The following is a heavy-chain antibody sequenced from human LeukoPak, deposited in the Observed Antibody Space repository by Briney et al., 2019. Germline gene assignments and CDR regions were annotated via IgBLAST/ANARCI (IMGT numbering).Heavy chain of an antibody. CDR1: GFAFNFYA. Sequence: GGSLRLPCTASGFAFNFYAMTWVRQAPGKGLEWVSFTDTSGNYIYYGDSVKGRFTISRDNARNLLFLQMNGLRAEDTAAYYCARGRSITLLRGVAMSDGFDIWGQGAMVAVSS. CDR2: TDTSGNYI. CDR3: ARGRSITLLRGVAMSDGFDI. D-gene: IGHD3-10*01. J-gene: IGHJ3*02. V-gene: IGHV3-21*06.